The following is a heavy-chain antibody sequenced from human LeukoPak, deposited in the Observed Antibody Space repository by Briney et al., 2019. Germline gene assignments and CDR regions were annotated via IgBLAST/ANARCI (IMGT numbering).Heavy chain of an antibody. V-gene: IGHV3-23*01. Sequence: GGSLRLSCAASGFTFSSNAMSWVRQAPGKGLQWVSAISGSGSYTYYADSVKGRFTISRDNSKNTLYLQMNSLRAEDTAVYYCAKELKLARTTLGFDIWGQGTVVTVSS. CDR1: GFTFSSNA. CDR2: ISGSGSYT. D-gene: IGHD2-15*01. J-gene: IGHJ3*02. CDR3: AKELKLARTTLGFDI.